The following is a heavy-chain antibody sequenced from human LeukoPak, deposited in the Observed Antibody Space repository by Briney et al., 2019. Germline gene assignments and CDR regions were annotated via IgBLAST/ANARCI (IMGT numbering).Heavy chain of an antibody. CDR2: IYYSGST. CDR3: ARDRVTGTNGFFANWFDP. J-gene: IGHJ5*02. CDR1: GGSISSSSYY. D-gene: IGHD1-20*01. Sequence: SETLSLTCTVSGGSISSSSYYWSWIRQPPGKGLEWIGYIYYSGSTNYNPSLKSRVTISVDTSKNQFSLKLSSVTAADTAVYYCARDRVTGTNGFFANWFDPWGQGTLVTVSS. V-gene: IGHV4-61*01.